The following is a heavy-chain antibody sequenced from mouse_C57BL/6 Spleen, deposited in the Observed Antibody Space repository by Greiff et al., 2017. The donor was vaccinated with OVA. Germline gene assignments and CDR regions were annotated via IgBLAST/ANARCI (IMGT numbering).Heavy chain of an antibody. CDR1: GYTFTSYW. J-gene: IGHJ2*01. Sequence: VQLQQPGAELVMPGASVKLSCKASGYTFTSYWMHWVQQRPGQGLEWIGEIDPYDSYTTYNQKFKGKSTLTVDKSSSTAYMQLSSLTSDDSSVYYCARKELTYDYWGQGTTLTVSS. CDR2: IDPYDSYT. V-gene: IGHV1-69*01. D-gene: IGHD1-3*01. CDR3: ARKELTYDY.